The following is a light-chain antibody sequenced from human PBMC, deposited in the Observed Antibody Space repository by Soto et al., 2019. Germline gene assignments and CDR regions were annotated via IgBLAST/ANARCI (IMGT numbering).Light chain of an antibody. V-gene: IGKV3-11*01. CDR3: QQRSNWLT. CDR1: ETVSTN. J-gene: IGKJ4*01. Sequence: ETVLTQSPSTLSVSPGERVTLACRASETVSTNLAWYQQRPGQAPRLLIYDVSTGATGIPARFSGSGSGTDFTLTISSLEPEDFAVYYCQQRSNWLTFGGGTKVDIK. CDR2: DVS.